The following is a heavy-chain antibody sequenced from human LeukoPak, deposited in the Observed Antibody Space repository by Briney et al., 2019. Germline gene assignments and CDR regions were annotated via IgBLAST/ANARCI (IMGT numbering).Heavy chain of an antibody. CDR1: GFTVSSNY. D-gene: IGHD3-22*01. V-gene: IGHV3-66*01. Sequence: PGGSLRLSSAASGFTVSSNYMSWVRQAPGKGLEWVSVIYSGGSTYYADSVKGRFTISRDNSKNTLYLQMNSLRAEDTAVYYRARESGSSGYTFDYWGQGTLVTVSS. CDR2: IYSGGST. J-gene: IGHJ4*02. CDR3: ARESGSSGYTFDY.